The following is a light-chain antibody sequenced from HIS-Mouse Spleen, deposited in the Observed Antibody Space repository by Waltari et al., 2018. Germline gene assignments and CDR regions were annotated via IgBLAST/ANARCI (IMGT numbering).Light chain of an antibody. CDR2: SNN. V-gene: IGLV1-44*01. CDR3: AAWDDSLNGNYV. CDR1: SSTIGSNT. Sequence: QSVLTQPPSASGTPGQRVPISCSGRSSTIGSNTVNWSQQLPGTAPKLLIYSNNQRPSGVPDRFSGSKSGTSASLAISGLQSEDEADYYCAAWDDSLNGNYVFGTGTKVTVL. J-gene: IGLJ1*01.